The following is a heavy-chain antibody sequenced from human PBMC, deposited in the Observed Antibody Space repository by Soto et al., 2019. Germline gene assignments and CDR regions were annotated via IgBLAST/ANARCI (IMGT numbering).Heavy chain of an antibody. CDR1: GGSISSSSYY. CDR2: IYYSGST. D-gene: IGHD2-2*01. J-gene: IGHJ5*02. V-gene: IGHV4-39*01. Sequence: SETLSLTCTVSGGSISSSSYYWGWIRQPPGKGLEWIGSIYYSGSTYYNPSLKSRVTISVDTSKNQFSLKLSSVTAADTAVYYCARGNPVSAGVWATWFDPWGQGTLVTVSS. CDR3: ARGNPVSAGVWATWFDP.